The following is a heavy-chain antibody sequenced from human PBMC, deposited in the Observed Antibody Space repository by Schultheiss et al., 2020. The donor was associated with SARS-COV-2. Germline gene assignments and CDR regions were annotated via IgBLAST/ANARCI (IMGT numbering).Heavy chain of an antibody. CDR3: ARETAPGDY. Sequence: GGSLRLSCAASGFTVSSNYMSWVRQAPGKGLEWVAVISYDGSNKYYADSVKGRFTISRENAKNSLYLQMNSLRAEDTAVYYCARETAPGDYWGQGTLVTVSS. V-gene: IGHV3-30*07. CDR2: ISYDGSNK. CDR1: GFTVSSNY. D-gene: IGHD1-1*01. J-gene: IGHJ4*02.